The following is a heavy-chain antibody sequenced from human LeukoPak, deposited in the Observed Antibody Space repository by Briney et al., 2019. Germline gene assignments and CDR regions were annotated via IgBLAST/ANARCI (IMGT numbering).Heavy chain of an antibody. CDR3: ARKKRGYGYNWFDP. Sequence: AETPSLTCSVSGDSISSYYWSWIRQPPGKRLEWIGYIYNGGSTNQNPSLKSRVTISVDTSKKQFSLKLSSVTAADTAVYYCARKKRGYGYNWFDPWGQGTLVTVSS. D-gene: IGHD5-18*01. V-gene: IGHV4-59*12. CDR2: IYNGGST. J-gene: IGHJ5*02. CDR1: GDSISSYY.